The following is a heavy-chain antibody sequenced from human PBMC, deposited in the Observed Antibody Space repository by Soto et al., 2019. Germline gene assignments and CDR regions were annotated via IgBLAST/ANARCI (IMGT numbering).Heavy chain of an antibody. CDR1: GFTFTRYS. CDR3: ARESEDLTSNFDY. V-gene: IGHV3-21*06. CDR2: ISSTTNSK. J-gene: IGHJ4*02. Sequence: PGGSLRLSSAASGFTFTRYSMNWVRQAPGTGLEWGSSISSTTNSKYYGDSMKGRFTTSRDNVKNSLYLEMNSLRAEDPAVYYCARESEDLTSNFDYLGQGTLVTVSS.